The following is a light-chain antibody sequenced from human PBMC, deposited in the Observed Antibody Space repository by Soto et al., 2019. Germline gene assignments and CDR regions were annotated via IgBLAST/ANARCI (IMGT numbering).Light chain of an antibody. CDR2: GAS. CDR1: ESVSSNY. Sequence: EIVLTQSPGTLSLSPGERVTLSCRASESVSSNYLAWYQQKPGQAPRLLIYGASTRATGIPDRFSGSGSETDFTLTISRLEPEDFAVYYCQQYGSSPPTTFGQGTRLEIK. J-gene: IGKJ5*01. CDR3: QQYGSSPPTT. V-gene: IGKV3-20*01.